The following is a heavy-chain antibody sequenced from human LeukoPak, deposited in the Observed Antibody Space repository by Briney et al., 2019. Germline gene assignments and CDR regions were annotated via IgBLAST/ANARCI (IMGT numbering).Heavy chain of an antibody. CDR1: GGSISSSSYY. Sequence: SETLSLTCTVSGGSISSSSYYWGWIRQPPGKGLEWIGSIYYSGSTYYNPSLKSRVTISVDTSKNQFSLKLRSVTAADTAVYYCAKHWLSIRHYYYYGMDVWGQGTTVTVSS. V-gene: IGHV4-39*01. J-gene: IGHJ6*02. CDR2: IYYSGST. CDR3: AKHWLSIRHYYYYGMDV. D-gene: IGHD3-22*01.